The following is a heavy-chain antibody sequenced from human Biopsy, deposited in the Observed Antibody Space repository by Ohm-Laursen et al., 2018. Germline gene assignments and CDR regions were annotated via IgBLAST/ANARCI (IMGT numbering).Heavy chain of an antibody. J-gene: IGHJ4*02. D-gene: IGHD3-10*01. V-gene: IGHV3-11*01. CDR3: ARDGAGSYHDY. CDR2: ISGSGTTI. CDR1: GFTFSDYY. Sequence: SLRLSCAASGFTFSDYYMSWIRQAPGKGLEWLSYISGSGTTIFYADSVKGRFTVSGDNAKNSLYLQMNGLTVEDTAVYYCARDGAGSYHDYWGQGTLVTVSS.